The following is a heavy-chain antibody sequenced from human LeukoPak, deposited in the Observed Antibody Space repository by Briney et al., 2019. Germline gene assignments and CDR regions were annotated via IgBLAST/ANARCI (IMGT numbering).Heavy chain of an antibody. Sequence: GGSLRLSCAASGFTFNSYRMNWVRQAPGKGLEWVSYISRNSNVIYYAGSVEGRFTISRDNAKNSLYLQMSSLRAEDTAVYYCARDLTVGAGIDYWGQGTLVTVSS. CDR3: ARDLTVGAGIDY. D-gene: IGHD1-26*01. V-gene: IGHV3-48*01. CDR1: GFTFNSYR. J-gene: IGHJ4*02. CDR2: ISRNSNVI.